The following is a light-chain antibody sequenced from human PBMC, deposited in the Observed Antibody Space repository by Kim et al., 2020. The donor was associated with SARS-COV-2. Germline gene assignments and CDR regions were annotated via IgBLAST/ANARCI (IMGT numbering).Light chain of an antibody. V-gene: IGLV3-9*01. J-gene: IGLJ3*02. Sequence: ELTQPLSVSVALGQTASITCGGNNIGSRSVHWYQLKPGQAPVLVLYRDGNRPSGIPERFSGSKSGNTATLTITRAQGDDEADYFCQVWDSNTSWVFGGGTQLTVL. CDR2: RDG. CDR1: NIGSRS. CDR3: QVWDSNTSWV.